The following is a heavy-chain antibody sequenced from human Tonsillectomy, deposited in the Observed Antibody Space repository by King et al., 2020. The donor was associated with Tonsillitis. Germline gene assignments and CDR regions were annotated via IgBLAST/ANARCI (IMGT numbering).Heavy chain of an antibody. CDR2: ISYDGSNK. CDR1: GFTFSSYG. V-gene: IGHV3-30*03. CDR3: ARVWGIVEIYDAFDI. D-gene: IGHD3-22*01. Sequence: VQLVESGGGVVQPGRSLRLSCAASGFTFSSYGMHWVRQAPGKGLEWVAVISYDGSNKYYADSVKGRVTISVDTSKNKFSLKLSSVTAADTAVYYCARVWGIVEIYDAFDIWGQGTMVTVSS. J-gene: IGHJ3*02.